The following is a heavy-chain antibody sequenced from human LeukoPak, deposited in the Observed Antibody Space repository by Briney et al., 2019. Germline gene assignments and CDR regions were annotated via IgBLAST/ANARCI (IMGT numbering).Heavy chain of an antibody. CDR2: ISYDGSNK. Sequence: PGGSLRLSCAASGFTFSSYAMHWVRQAPGKGLEWVAVISYDGSNKYYADSVKGRFTISRDNSKNTLYLQMNSLRAEDTAVYYCAKDQVESSGMFDYWGQGTLVTVSS. CDR3: AKDQVESSGMFDY. CDR1: GFTFSSYA. J-gene: IGHJ4*02. D-gene: IGHD6-19*01. V-gene: IGHV3-30-3*01.